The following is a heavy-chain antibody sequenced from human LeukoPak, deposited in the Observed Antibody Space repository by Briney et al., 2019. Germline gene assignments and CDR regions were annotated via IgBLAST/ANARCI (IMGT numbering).Heavy chain of an antibody. V-gene: IGHV3-23*01. J-gene: IGHJ4*02. Sequence: GGSLRLSCAASGFTFSTYGMSWVRQAPGKGLEWVSAISGNGGKPYYADSVKGRFTISRDNSKNTLYLQMNSLRADDTAVYYCAKDLNWGLDYWGQGTLVTVSS. CDR2: ISGNGGKP. D-gene: IGHD7-27*01. CDR1: GFTFSTYG. CDR3: AKDLNWGLDY.